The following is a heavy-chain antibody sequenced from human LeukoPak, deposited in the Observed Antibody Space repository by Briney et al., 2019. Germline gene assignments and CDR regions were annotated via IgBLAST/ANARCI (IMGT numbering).Heavy chain of an antibody. Sequence: SVKVSCKASGGTFSSYAITWVRQAPGQGLEWMGRIIPILGIANYAQKFQGRVTIIADKSTSTAYMELSSLRSEDTAVYCCARDRSTSGSYLVYWGQGTLVTVSS. D-gene: IGHD1-26*01. CDR1: GGTFSSYA. J-gene: IGHJ4*02. CDR3: ARDRSTSGSYLVY. CDR2: IIPILGIA. V-gene: IGHV1-69*04.